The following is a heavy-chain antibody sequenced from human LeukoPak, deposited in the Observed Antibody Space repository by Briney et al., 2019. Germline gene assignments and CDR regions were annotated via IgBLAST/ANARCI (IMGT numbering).Heavy chain of an antibody. V-gene: IGHV4-39*01. CDR2: IYYSGST. CDR3: ARQTVRAVAGLDY. J-gene: IGHJ4*02. Sequence: SETLSLTCTVSGGSISSSSYYWGWIRQPPGKGLEWLGSIYYSGSTYYNPSLKSRVTISVDTSKNQFSLKLSSVTAADTAVYYCARQTVRAVAGLDYWGQGTLVTVSS. CDR1: GGSISSSSYY. D-gene: IGHD6-19*01.